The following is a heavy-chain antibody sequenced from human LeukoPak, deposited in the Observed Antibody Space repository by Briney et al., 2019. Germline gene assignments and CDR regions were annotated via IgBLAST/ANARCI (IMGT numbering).Heavy chain of an antibody. V-gene: IGHV4-34*01. D-gene: IGHD3-3*01. CDR2: INHSGST. CDR3: ARRAYYDFWSGYWIPNDAFDI. CDR1: GWSFSGYY. Sequence: SKTLSLTCAVYGWSFSGYYWSWIRQPPGKGLEWIGEINHSGSTNYNPSLKSRVTISVDTSKNQFSLKLSSVTAADTAVYYCARRAYYDFWSGYWIPNDAFDIWGQGTMVTVSS. J-gene: IGHJ3*02.